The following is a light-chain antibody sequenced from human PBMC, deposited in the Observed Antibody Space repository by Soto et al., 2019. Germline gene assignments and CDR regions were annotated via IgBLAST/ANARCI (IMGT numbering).Light chain of an antibody. J-gene: IGLJ1*01. CDR1: SSDVGGYRY. CDR2: EVS. Sequence: QSALTQPASVSGSPGQSITISCTGTSSDVGGYRYVSWFQHHPGKAPKLIIYEVSNRPSGISDRFSGSKSGNTASQTISGLQAEDEADYYCNSYTSTTPYVFGTGTKVTVL. CDR3: NSYTSTTPYV. V-gene: IGLV2-14*01.